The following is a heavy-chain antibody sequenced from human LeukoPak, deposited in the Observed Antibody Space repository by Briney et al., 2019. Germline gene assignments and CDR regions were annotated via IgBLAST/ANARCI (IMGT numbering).Heavy chain of an antibody. CDR2: IYYSGST. J-gene: IGHJ4*02. CDR3: ARRGGVTSGNFYVNYFDY. Sequence: SETLSLTCTVSGGSISSGDYYWSWIRQPPGKGLEWIGYIYYSGSTYYNPSLKSRVTISVDTSKNQFSLKLSSVTAADTAVYYCARRGGVTSGNFYVNYFDYWGQGVLVTVSS. D-gene: IGHD3-16*01. V-gene: IGHV4-30-4*01. CDR1: GGSISSGDYY.